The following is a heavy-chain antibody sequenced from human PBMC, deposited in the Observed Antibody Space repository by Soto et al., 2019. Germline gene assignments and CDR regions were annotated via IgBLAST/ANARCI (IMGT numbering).Heavy chain of an antibody. D-gene: IGHD6-13*01. Sequence: LRLSCSASGFTFSSYAMYWVRQAPGKGLECVPAISSNGGGTYYADSVKGRFTTSRDNSKNTLYLQMSSLRPEDTAVYYCVKDRGSRSWYGTDGMDVWGQGPTVTVYS. CDR2: ISSNGGGT. CDR3: VKDRGSRSWYGTDGMDV. V-gene: IGHV3-64D*06. J-gene: IGHJ6*02. CDR1: GFTFSSYA.